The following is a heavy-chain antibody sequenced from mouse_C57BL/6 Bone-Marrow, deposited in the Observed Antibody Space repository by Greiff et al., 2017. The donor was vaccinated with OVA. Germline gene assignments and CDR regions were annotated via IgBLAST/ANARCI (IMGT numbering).Heavy chain of an antibody. CDR3: ARMDYGSSRYAMDY. CDR2: ISSGSSTI. J-gene: IGHJ4*01. CDR1: GFTFSDYG. V-gene: IGHV5-17*01. D-gene: IGHD1-1*01. Sequence: EVQRVESGGGLVKPGGSLKLSCAASGFTFSDYGMHWVRQAPEKGLEWVAYISSGSSTIYYADTVKGRFTISRDNAKNTLFLQMTSLRSEDTAMYYCARMDYGSSRYAMDYWGQGTSVTVSS.